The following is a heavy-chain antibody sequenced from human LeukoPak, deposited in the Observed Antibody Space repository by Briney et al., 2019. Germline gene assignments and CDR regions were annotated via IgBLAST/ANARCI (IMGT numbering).Heavy chain of an antibody. CDR2: INWNGGSK. V-gene: IGHV3-20*04. D-gene: IGHD2-15*01. J-gene: IGHJ6*03. CDR3: ARRRRVVVVVAATDNYYYYMDV. CDR1: GFTFDDYG. Sequence: GGSLRLSCAASGFTFDDYGMSWVRQAPGKGLEWVSCINWNGGSKGYADSVKGRFTISRENAKNSLDLQMNSLRAEDTALYYCARRRRVVVVVAATDNYYYYMDVWGKGTTVTVSS.